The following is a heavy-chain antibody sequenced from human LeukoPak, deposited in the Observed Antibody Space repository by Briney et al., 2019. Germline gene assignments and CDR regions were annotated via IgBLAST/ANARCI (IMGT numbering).Heavy chain of an antibody. CDR2: IIPIFGTA. D-gene: IGHD6-19*01. Sequence: GASVKVSCKASGGTFSSYAISWVRQAPGQGLEWMGGIIPIFGTANYAQKFQGRVTITADESTSTAYMELSSLRSDDTAVYYCARGVAVAGGDYWGQGTLVTVSS. CDR3: ARGVAVAGGDY. CDR1: GGTFSSYA. J-gene: IGHJ4*02. V-gene: IGHV1-69*13.